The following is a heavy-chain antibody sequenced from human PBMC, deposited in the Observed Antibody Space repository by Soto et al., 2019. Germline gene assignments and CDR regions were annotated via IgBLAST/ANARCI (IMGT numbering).Heavy chain of an antibody. Sequence: SVTCTVSGGSISGHYWSGIRQPPGKGLQYIGYISYSGSTNYNPSLKRRVTISVDTSNNQFSLRLSSVTSAATAVYYCARAVGLQHDPGDYDFWSDKNNSFHPSGPVILGTV. D-gene: IGHD3-3*01. V-gene: IGHV4-59*11. J-gene: IGHJ5*02. CDR1: GGSISGHY. CDR2: ISYSGST. CDR3: ARAVGLQHDPGDYDFWSDKNNSFHP.